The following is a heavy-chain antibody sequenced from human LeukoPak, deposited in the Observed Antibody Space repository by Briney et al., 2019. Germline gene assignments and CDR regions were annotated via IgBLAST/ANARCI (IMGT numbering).Heavy chain of an antibody. CDR3: ARARYNNGLDY. CDR1: GFTFSSYW. CDR2: IKTDGSSI. J-gene: IGHJ4*02. V-gene: IGHV3-74*01. D-gene: IGHD1-14*01. Sequence: GGSLRLSCTASGFTFSSYWMHWVRQAPGKGLVWVSHIKTDGSSINYADSVEGRFTISRDNAKNTLYLQMNSLRAEDTAVYYCARARYNNGLDYWGQGTLVTASS.